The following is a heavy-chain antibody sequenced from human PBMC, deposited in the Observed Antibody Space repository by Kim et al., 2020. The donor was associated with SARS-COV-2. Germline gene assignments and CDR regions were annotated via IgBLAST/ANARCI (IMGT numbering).Heavy chain of an antibody. CDR3: ARTPPAALNYYYYGMDV. D-gene: IGHD2-2*01. Sequence: SETLSLTCTVSGGSISSYYWSWIRQPPGKGLEWIGYIYYSGSTNYNPSLKSRVTISVDTSKNQFSLKLSSVTAADTAVYYCARTPPAALNYYYYGMDVWGQGTTVTVSS. CDR1: GGSISSYY. V-gene: IGHV4-59*13. CDR2: IYYSGST. J-gene: IGHJ6*02.